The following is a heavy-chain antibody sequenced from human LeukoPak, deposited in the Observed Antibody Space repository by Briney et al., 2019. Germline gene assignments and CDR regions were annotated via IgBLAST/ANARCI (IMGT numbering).Heavy chain of an antibody. J-gene: IGHJ4*02. CDR2: ISGSGGST. CDR3: AKVRFGVTARYYFDY. D-gene: IGHD3-10*01. CDR1: GFTFSSYG. Sequence: GGSLRLSCAASGFTFSSYGMSWVRQAPGKGLEWVSAISGSGGSTYYADSVKGRFTISRDNSKNTLYLQMNSLRAEDTAVYYCAKVRFGVTARYYFDYWGQGTLVTVSS. V-gene: IGHV3-23*01.